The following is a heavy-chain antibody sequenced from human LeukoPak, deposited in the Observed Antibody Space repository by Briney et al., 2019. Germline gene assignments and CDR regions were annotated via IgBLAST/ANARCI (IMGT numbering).Heavy chain of an antibody. CDR3: ASLSDCGGDCYYFDY. CDR2: ISSSSSYI. V-gene: IGHV3-21*01. Sequence: GGSLRLSCAASGFTFSSYSMNWVRQAPGKGPEWVSSISSSSSYIYYADSVKGRFTISRDNAKNSLYLQMNSLRAEDTAVYYCASLSDCGGDCYYFDYWGQGTLVTVSS. D-gene: IGHD2-21*02. J-gene: IGHJ4*02. CDR1: GFTFSSYS.